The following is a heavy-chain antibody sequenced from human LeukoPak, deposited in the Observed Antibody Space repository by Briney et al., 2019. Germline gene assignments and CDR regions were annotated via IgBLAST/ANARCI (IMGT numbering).Heavy chain of an antibody. J-gene: IGHJ6*02. CDR1: GYTFTGYY. V-gene: IGHV1-2*02. D-gene: IGHD3-10*01. CDR3: ARDWRFGEGLLVWGMDV. CDR2: INPNSGGT. Sequence: ASVNVSFKASGYTFTGYYMHWVRQAPGQGLEWMGWINPNSGGTNYAQKFQGRVTMTRDTSISTAYMELSRLRSDDTAVYYCARDWRFGEGLLVWGMDVWGQGTTVTVSS.